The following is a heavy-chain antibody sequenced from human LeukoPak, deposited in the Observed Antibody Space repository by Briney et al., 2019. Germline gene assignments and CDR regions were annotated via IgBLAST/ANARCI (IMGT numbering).Heavy chain of an antibody. V-gene: IGHV4-38-2*02. Sequence: SETLSLTCTVSGYSISSGYYWGWIRQPPGKGLEWIGSIYHSGSTYYNPSLKSRVTISVDTSKNQFSLKLSSVTAADTAAYYCARDTFAVTVYYFDYWGQGTLVTVSS. J-gene: IGHJ4*02. CDR2: IYHSGST. CDR3: ARDTFAVTVYYFDY. D-gene: IGHD4-17*01. CDR1: GYSISSGYY.